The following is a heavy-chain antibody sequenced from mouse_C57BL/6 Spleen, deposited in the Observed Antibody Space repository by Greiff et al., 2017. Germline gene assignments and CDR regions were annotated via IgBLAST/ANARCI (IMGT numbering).Heavy chain of an antibody. CDR3: ARGAITTVVADYYAMDY. V-gene: IGHV1-72*01. J-gene: IGHJ4*01. D-gene: IGHD1-1*01. CDR2: IDPNSGGT. CDR1: GYTFTSYW. Sequence: QVQLQQPGAELVKPGASVKLSCKASGYTFTSYWMHWVKQRPGRGLEWIGRIDPNSGGTKYDEKFKSKATLTVDKPSSTAYMQLSSLTSEDSAVYYCARGAITTVVADYYAMDYWGQGTSVTVSS.